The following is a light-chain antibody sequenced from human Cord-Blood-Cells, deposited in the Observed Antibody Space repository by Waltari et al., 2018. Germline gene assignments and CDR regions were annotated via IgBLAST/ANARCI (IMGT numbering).Light chain of an antibody. Sequence: SALPHPAPLSGSPAQAIPISCTATSSHVGGHSYVSWYQKHPGKAPKLIIYDVSNRPSGVSNRFSGSKSGNTASLTISGLQAEDEADYYCSSYTSSSTRVFGGGTKLTVL. CDR3: SSYTSSSTRV. J-gene: IGLJ3*02. V-gene: IGLV2-14*01. CDR2: DVS. CDR1: SSHVGGHSY.